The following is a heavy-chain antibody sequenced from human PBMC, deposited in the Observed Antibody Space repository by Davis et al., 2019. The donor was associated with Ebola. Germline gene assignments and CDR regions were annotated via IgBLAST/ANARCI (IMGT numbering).Heavy chain of an antibody. Sequence: SETLSLTCAVYGGSFSGYYWSWIRQPPGKGLEWIGEINHSGSTYYNPSLKSRVTISVDTSKNQFSLKLSSVTAADTAVYYCVRHIAYYYDSSGYYRGYYFDYWGQGTLVTVSS. D-gene: IGHD3-22*01. CDR1: GGSFSGYY. J-gene: IGHJ4*02. CDR2: INHSGST. V-gene: IGHV4-34*01. CDR3: VRHIAYYYDSSGYYRGYYFDY.